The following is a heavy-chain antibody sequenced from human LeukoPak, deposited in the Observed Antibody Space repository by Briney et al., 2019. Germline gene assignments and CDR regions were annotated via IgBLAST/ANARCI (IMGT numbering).Heavy chain of an antibody. CDR2: ISWNSGSI. CDR1: XFXFXXXA. J-gene: IGHJ4*02. D-gene: IGHD3-22*01. V-gene: IGHV3-9*01. CDR3: AKDRETYYYDSSGYWVFDY. Sequence: LRXSXXAXXFXFXXXAMHWVRQAPGKGLEWVSGISWNSGSIGYADSVKGRFTISRDNAKNSLYLQMNSLRAEDTALYYCAKDRETYYYDSSGYWVFDYWGQGTLVTVSS.